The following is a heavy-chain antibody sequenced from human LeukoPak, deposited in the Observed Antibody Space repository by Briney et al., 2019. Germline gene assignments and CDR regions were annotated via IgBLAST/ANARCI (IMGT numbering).Heavy chain of an antibody. CDR2: INPSGGST. D-gene: IGHD1-1*01. V-gene: IGHV1-46*01. Sequence: GASVTVSCKASGYTFTSYYMHWVRQAPGQGLEWMGIINPSGGSTSYAQKFQGRVTMTRDMSTSTVYMELSSLRSEDTAVYYCAREELEPPTFDYWGQGTLVTVSS. J-gene: IGHJ4*02. CDR3: AREELEPPTFDY. CDR1: GYTFTSYY.